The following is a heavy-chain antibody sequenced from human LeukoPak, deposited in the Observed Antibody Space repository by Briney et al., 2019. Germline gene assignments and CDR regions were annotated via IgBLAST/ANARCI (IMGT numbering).Heavy chain of an antibody. V-gene: IGHV4-34*01. CDR3: ARGHVGSYAYYYYYGMDV. D-gene: IGHD2-8*01. J-gene: IGHJ6*02. Sequence: SETLSLTCAVYGGSFSGYYWSWIRQPPKKGLEWIGEINHSGSTNYNPSLKSRVTTSVDTSKNQFSLKVRSVTAADTAVYYCARGHVGSYAYYYYYGMDVWGQGTTVTVSS. CDR1: GGSFSGYY. CDR2: INHSGST.